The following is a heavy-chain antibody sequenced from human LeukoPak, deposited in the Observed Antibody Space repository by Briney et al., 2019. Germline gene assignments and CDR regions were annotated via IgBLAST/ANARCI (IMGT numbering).Heavy chain of an antibody. CDR1: GFTFSSYA. J-gene: IGHJ4*02. CDR2: ISDSGGST. Sequence: GGSLRLSCAASGFTFSSYAMSWVRQAPGKGLEWVPAISDSGGSTYYADSVKGRFTISRDNSKNTLYLQMNSLRAEDTAVYYCAKRVLPGTTGNFDYWGQGTLVTVSS. V-gene: IGHV3-23*01. D-gene: IGHD1-1*01. CDR3: AKRVLPGTTGNFDY.